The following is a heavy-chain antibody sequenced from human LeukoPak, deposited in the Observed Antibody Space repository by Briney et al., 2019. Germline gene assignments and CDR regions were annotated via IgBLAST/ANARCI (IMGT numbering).Heavy chain of an antibody. D-gene: IGHD2-2*01. V-gene: IGHV3-23*01. CDR1: GFTFSSYA. CDR3: AKEVVVVPANFFDP. Sequence: QPGGSLRPSCAASGFTFSSYAMSWVRQAPGEGLEWVSAISGSGGSTYYADSVKGRFTISRDNSKNTLYLQMNSLRAEDTAVYYCAKEVVVVPANFFDPWGQGTLVTVSS. J-gene: IGHJ5*02. CDR2: ISGSGGST.